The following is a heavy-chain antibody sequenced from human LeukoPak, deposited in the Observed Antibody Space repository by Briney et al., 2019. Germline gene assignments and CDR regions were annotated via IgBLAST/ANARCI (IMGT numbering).Heavy chain of an antibody. Sequence: GGSLRLACAAAGFTFSSDAMSWVRQAPGKGLEWVTDIRGGGGSTYYADSGKGRFTIDRDNSKNRLYLQMNSLRPEETAVNYCAKFFEGHSCFDYWGQGALVTVSS. J-gene: IGHJ4*02. CDR1: GFTFSSDA. CDR3: AKFFEGHSCFDY. D-gene: IGHD3-3*01. CDR2: IRGGGGST. V-gene: IGHV3-23*01.